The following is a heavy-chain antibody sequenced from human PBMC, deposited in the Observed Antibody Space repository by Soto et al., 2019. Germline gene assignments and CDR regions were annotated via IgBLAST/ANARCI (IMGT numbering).Heavy chain of an antibody. J-gene: IGHJ6*02. CDR2: INHSGST. CDR1: GGSFSGYY. Sequence: SETMSLTCAVYGGSFSGYYWSWIRQPPGKGLEWIGEINHSGSTNYNPSLKSRVTISVDTSKNQFSLKLSSVTAADTAVYYCARDMGYCTNGVCYWAMDVWGQGTTVTVSS. V-gene: IGHV4-34*01. CDR3: ARDMGYCTNGVCYWAMDV. D-gene: IGHD2-8*01.